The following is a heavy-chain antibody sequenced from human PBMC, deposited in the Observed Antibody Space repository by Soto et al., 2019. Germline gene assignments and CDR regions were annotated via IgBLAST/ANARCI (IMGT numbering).Heavy chain of an antibody. J-gene: IGHJ6*02. Sequence: GGSLRLSCAASGFTFSSYVMHWVRQAPGKGLEWVAVISYDGSNKYYADSVKGRFTISRDNSKNTLYLQMNSLRAEDTAVYYCAKDLKGGTDYYYGMDVWGQGTTVTV. CDR1: GFTFSSYV. CDR2: ISYDGSNK. CDR3: AKDLKGGTDYYYGMDV. V-gene: IGHV3-30*18.